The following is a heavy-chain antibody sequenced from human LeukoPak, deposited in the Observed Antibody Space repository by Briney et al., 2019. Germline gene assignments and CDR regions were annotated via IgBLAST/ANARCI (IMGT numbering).Heavy chain of an antibody. Sequence: ASVRVSCKASGYTFTGYYIHWVRQAPGQGLQWMGWINSNSGDTEYAQTFQGRVTMTRDTSISTFYMDLIGLRSDDTALYYCASGRRGSYGLDVWDQGTTVTVSS. CDR2: INSNSGDT. D-gene: IGHD3-16*01. CDR3: ASGRRGSYGLDV. V-gene: IGHV1-2*02. J-gene: IGHJ6*02. CDR1: GYTFTGYY.